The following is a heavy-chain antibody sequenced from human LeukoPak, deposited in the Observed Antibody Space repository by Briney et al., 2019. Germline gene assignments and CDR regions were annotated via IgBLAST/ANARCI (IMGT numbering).Heavy chain of an antibody. CDR2: ISSSGSTI. J-gene: IGHJ4*02. CDR3: ARDRSGFSGYDFFDY. CDR1: GFTFSSYE. V-gene: IGHV3-48*03. Sequence: GGSLRLSCAASGFTFSSYEMNWVRQAPGKGLEWVSYISSSGSTIYYADSVKGRFTISRDNAKNSLYLQMNSLRAEDTAVYYCARDRSGFSGYDFFDYWGQGTLVTVSS. D-gene: IGHD5-12*01.